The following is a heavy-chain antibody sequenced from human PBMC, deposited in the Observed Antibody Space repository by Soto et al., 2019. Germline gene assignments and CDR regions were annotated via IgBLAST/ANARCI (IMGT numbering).Heavy chain of an antibody. CDR2: IRSKANSYAT. D-gene: IGHD4-17*01. V-gene: IGHV3-73*01. CDR3: TSARSAVTPPSWYFDL. CDR1: GFTFSGSA. Sequence: EVQLVESGGGLVQPGGSLKLSCAASGFTFSGSAMHWVRQASGKGLEWVGRIRSKANSYATAYAASVKGRFTISRDDSKNTGYLQMNSRKTEDTAVYYCTSARSAVTPPSWYFDLWGRGTLVTVSS. J-gene: IGHJ2*01.